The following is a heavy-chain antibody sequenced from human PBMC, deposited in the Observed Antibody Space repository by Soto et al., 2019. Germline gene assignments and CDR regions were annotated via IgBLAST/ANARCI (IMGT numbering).Heavy chain of an antibody. D-gene: IGHD5-12*01. J-gene: IGHJ6*02. CDR3: ARGGGYDFYYYYYYGMDV. Sequence: SETLSLTCTVSGGSISSYYWSWIRQPPGKGLEWIGYIYYSGSTNYNPSLKSRVTISVDTSKNQFSLKLSSVTAADTAVYYCARGGGYDFYYYYYYGMDVWGQGTTVTVSS. V-gene: IGHV4-59*01. CDR2: IYYSGST. CDR1: GGSISSYY.